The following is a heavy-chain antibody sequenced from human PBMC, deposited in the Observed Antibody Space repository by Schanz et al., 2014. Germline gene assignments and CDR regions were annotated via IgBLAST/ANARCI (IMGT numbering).Heavy chain of an antibody. CDR3: VRDSFFAFDY. CDR2: ISRSTPDI. CDR1: GFTFSSYG. V-gene: IGHV3-48*01. J-gene: IGHJ4*02. D-gene: IGHD3-3*01. Sequence: VQLVESGGGVVQPGRSLRLSCAASGFTFSSYGMHWVRQAPGKGLEWVTYISRSTPDIYYAGSVKGRFTMSRDNAKNSVFLQMTSLRAEDTAVYYCVRDSFFAFDYWGQGTLVTVSS.